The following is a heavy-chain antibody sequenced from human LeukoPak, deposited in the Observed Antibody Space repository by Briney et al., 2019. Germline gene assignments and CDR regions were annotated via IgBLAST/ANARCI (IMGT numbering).Heavy chain of an antibody. D-gene: IGHD6-13*01. Sequence: PTETLSLTCTVSGGSISSSSYYWGWIRQPPGKGLEWIGSIYYSGRTYYNPSLNSRVPISVDTSKNQFSLKLSSVTAADTAVYYCARHSAAGSGLTYYFDYWGQGTLVTVSS. J-gene: IGHJ4*02. CDR1: GGSISSSSYY. CDR2: IYYSGRT. CDR3: ARHSAAGSGLTYYFDY. V-gene: IGHV4-39*01.